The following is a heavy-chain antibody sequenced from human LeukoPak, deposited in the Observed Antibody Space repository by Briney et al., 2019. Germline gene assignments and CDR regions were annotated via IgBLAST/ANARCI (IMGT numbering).Heavy chain of an antibody. Sequence: GASVKVSCKASGYTFSGYYLHWVRQAPGQGLEWMGRINPNSGGTKSADSFQGRVTMTRDTSISTAYMELSRLRSDDTAIYYCAREKRFNTWLYGGGNSGGQGTLATVSS. D-gene: IGHD3-16*01. CDR3: AREKRFNTWLYGGGNS. CDR1: GYTFSGYY. V-gene: IGHV1-2*02. J-gene: IGHJ5*01. CDR2: INPNSGGT.